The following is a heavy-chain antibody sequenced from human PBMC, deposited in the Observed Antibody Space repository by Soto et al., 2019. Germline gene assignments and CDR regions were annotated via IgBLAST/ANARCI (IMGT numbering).Heavy chain of an antibody. V-gene: IGHV1-46*01. D-gene: IGHD6-6*01. CDR2: INPTTGST. CDR1: GYTFTSYY. CDR3: ARDLERQLGPYYYGMDV. Sequence: ASVKVSCKASGYTFTSYYVHWVRQAPGQGLEWVGIINPTTGSTSYAQKFQGGVTVTRDTSTSTVHMELRSLRSEDAAVFYCARDLERQLGPYYYGMDVLGQGTTVTVSS. J-gene: IGHJ6*02.